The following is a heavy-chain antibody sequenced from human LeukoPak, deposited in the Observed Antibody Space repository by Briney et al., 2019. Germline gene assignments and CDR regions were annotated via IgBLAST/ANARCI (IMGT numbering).Heavy chain of an antibody. V-gene: IGHV1-8*02. D-gene: IGHD3-22*01. CDR2: MNCKSGNT. J-gene: IGHJ3*02. CDR3: AVYDSSGYYYTNDAFGI. Sequence: ASVRVSCTASGYTFTSYDINWVRQAPGQGLEWMGWMNCKSGNTGYAQTFQGRVTMSRNTSISTAYMEPISLRSEDTAVYYRAVYDSSGYYYTNDAFGIWGQGTMVTVSS. CDR1: GYTFTSYD.